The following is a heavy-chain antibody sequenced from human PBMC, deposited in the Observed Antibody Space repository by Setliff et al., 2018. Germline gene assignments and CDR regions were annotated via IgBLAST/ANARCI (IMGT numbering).Heavy chain of an antibody. CDR1: DGSIRSGDHY. V-gene: IGHV4-31*03. Sequence: SETLSLTCTASDGSIRSGDHYWNWIRQHPGKGLEWLGYIWKSVSTFYNPSLTSRITMSVDTSRNLFSMELASVTAADTAIYYCARKMRMSGRGHWYFDVWGQGFLVTVSS. CDR2: IWKSVST. J-gene: IGHJ2*01. CDR3: ARKMRMSGRGHWYFDV.